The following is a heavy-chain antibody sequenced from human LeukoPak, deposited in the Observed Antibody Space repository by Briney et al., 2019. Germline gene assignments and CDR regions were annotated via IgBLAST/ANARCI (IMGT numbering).Heavy chain of an antibody. CDR2: INAGNGDT. D-gene: IGHD5-18*01. CDR1: GYTFTSYA. J-gene: IGHJ4*02. Sequence: ASVKVSCKASGYTFTSYAMHWVRQAPGQRLEWMGWINAGNGDTKYSQKFQGRVTITRDTSASTAYMELSSLRSEDTAVYYCARDADTAMLYFDYWGQGTLVTVSS. CDR3: ARDADTAMLYFDY. V-gene: IGHV1-3*01.